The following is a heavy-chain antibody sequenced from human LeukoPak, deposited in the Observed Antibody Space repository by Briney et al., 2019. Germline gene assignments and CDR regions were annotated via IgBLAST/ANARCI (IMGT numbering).Heavy chain of an antibody. J-gene: IGHJ6*03. D-gene: IGHD3-10*01. Sequence: EASVKVSCKASGYTFTSYDINWVRQATGQGLEWMGWMNPNSGNTGYAQKFQGRVTMTRNTSISTAYMELSSLRSEDTDVYYCARVYGSGRSYYYYYMDVWGKGTTVTISS. CDR1: GYTFTSYD. CDR3: ARVYGSGRSYYYYYMDV. V-gene: IGHV1-8*01. CDR2: MNPNSGNT.